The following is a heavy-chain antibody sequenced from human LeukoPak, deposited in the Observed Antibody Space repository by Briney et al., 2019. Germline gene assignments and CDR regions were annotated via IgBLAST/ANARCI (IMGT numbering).Heavy chain of an antibody. Sequence: PGGSLRLSCAAPGFTFSGSAMHWVRQASGKGLEWVGRVRSKANSYATEYAASVRGRFTISRDDSKNTAYLQMNSLKIEDTAVYYCTKHDGYNPDYWGQGTLVTVSS. V-gene: IGHV3-73*01. D-gene: IGHD5-24*01. CDR2: VRSKANSYAT. CDR3: TKHDGYNPDY. CDR1: GFTFSGSA. J-gene: IGHJ4*02.